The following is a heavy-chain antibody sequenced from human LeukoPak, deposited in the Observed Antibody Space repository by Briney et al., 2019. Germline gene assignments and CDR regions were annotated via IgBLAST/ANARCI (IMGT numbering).Heavy chain of an antibody. D-gene: IGHD2-2*01. CDR3: ARIISSTSPPYYYYGMDV. CDR2: ISSSGSTI. V-gene: IGHV3-11*01. J-gene: IGHJ6*02. CDR1: GFSFSNFG. Sequence: PGGSLRLSCAASGFSFSNFGMSWIRQAPGKGLEWVSYISSSGSTIYYADSVKGRFTISRDNAKNSLYLQMNSLRAEDTAVYYCARIISSTSPPYYYYGMDVWGQGTTVTVSS.